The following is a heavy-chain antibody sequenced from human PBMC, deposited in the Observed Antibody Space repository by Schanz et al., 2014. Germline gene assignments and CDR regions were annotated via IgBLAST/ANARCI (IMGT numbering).Heavy chain of an antibody. Sequence: EELLVESGGGWVQPGGSVRLSCAGSGFTFNGYSMHWVRQAPGKGLEYVSVISSNGGSTYYANSVKGRFTISRDNSNNTLYLQMDSLRADDMAVYYSARSSWRQSPGGMDVWGQGTTVIVSS. CDR1: GFTFNGYS. J-gene: IGHJ6*02. D-gene: IGHD2-15*01. CDR2: ISSNGGST. CDR3: ARSSWRQSPGGMDV. V-gene: IGHV3-64*01.